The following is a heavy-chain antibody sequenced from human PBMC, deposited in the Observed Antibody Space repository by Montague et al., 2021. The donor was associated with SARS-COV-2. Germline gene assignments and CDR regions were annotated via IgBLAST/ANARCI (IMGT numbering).Heavy chain of an antibody. V-gene: IGHV4-59*01. J-gene: IGHJ4*02. D-gene: IGHD2-15*01. CDR1: GASISSYY. CDR2: IYYGGRT. Sequence: SETLSLTCTVSGASISSYYWSWIRQPPGKGLEWIGYIYYGGRTNYNPSRRGRVTISVDTSKNQSSLKLRSVAATNTAVYYCARRSLGYCSGGSCYSGYDYWGQGTLVTVSS. CDR3: ARRSLGYCSGGSCYSGYDY.